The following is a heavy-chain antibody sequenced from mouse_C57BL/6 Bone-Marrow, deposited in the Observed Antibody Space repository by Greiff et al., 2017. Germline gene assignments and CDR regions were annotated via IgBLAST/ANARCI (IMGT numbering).Heavy chain of an antibody. J-gene: IGHJ2*01. V-gene: IGHV1-22*01. CDR1: GYTFTDYN. CDR3: ARGLQQYYFDY. CDR2: INPNNGGT. D-gene: IGHD2-4*01. Sequence: VQLKESGPELVKPGASVKMSCKASGYTFTDYNMHWVKQSHGKSLEWIGDINPNNGGTSYNQKFKGKATLTANKSSSTAYMELRSLPSDDSAVYYCARGLQQYYFDYWGQGTTLTVSS.